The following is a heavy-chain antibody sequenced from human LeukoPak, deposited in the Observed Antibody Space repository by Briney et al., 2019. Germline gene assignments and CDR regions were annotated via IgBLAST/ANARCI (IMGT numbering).Heavy chain of an antibody. D-gene: IGHD1-1*01. CDR3: ARDLELERNRWNYFES. V-gene: IGHV4-59*01. Sequence: SETLSLTCTVSGGSISSFFWSWIRQPPGKGLEWIGSMHYSGDTKYNPSLRSRVSLSIDTSKQQFSLRLSSVTTADTAVYYCARDLELERNRWNYFESWGQGTLVTVSS. CDR2: MHYSGDT. J-gene: IGHJ4*02. CDR1: GGSISSFF.